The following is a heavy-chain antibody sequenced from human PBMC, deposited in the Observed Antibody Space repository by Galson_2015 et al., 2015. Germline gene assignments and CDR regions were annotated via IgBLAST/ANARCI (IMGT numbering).Heavy chain of an antibody. D-gene: IGHD6-19*01. CDR1: GFTFSSYA. CDR2: ISYDGSNK. J-gene: IGHJ4*02. Sequence: SLRLSCAASGFTFSSYAMHWVRQAPGKGLEWVAVISYDGSNKYYADSVKGRFTISRDNSKNTLYLQMNSLRAEDTAVYYCARKRLTIAVAGTGGDYWGQGTLVTVSS. CDR3: ARKRLTIAVAGTGGDY. V-gene: IGHV3-30-3*01.